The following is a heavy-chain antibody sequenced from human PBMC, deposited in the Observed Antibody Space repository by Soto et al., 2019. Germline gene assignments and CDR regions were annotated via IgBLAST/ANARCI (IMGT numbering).Heavy chain of an antibody. Sequence: SGPTLVNPTQTLTLTCTFSGFSLTTTGVGVGWIRQPPGKALEWLALIYWDDDKRLSPSLKSRLTITRDTSKNQVVLTMTNMDPVDTATYYCAHSFYDLVGPFLFDYWRQGTLVTVSS. CDR3: AHSFYDLVGPFLFDY. CDR1: GFSLTTTGVG. CDR2: IYWDDDK. V-gene: IGHV2-5*02. D-gene: IGHD3-22*01. J-gene: IGHJ4*02.